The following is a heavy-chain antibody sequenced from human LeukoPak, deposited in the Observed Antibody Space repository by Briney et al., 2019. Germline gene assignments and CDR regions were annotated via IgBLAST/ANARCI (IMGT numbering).Heavy chain of an antibody. J-gene: IGHJ3*02. CDR2: IYSGGST. D-gene: IGHD3-10*01. CDR1: GFTVSSNY. CDR3: ARDRGGHSPEDAFDI. Sequence: GGSLRLSCAASGFTVSSNYMSWVRQAPGKGLEWVSVIYSGGSTYYADSVKGRFTISRDNSKNTLYLQMNSLRAEDMAVYYCARDRGGHSPEDAFDIWGQGTMVTVSS. V-gene: IGHV3-53*01.